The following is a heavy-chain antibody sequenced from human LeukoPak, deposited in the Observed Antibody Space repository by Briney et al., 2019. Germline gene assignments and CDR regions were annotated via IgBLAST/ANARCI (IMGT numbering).Heavy chain of an antibody. V-gene: IGHV4-38-2*02. CDR1: GYSISSGYY. Sequence: PSETLSLTCTVSGYSISSGYYWGWIRQPPGKGLEWIGSIYHSGSTYYNPSLESRVTISVDTSKNQFSLKLSSVTAADTALYHCARVERGYGDYGDAFDIWGQGTMVTVSS. J-gene: IGHJ3*02. D-gene: IGHD4-17*01. CDR2: IYHSGST. CDR3: ARVERGYGDYGDAFDI.